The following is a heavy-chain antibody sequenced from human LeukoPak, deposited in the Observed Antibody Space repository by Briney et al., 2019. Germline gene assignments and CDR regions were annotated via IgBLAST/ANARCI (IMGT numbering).Heavy chain of an antibody. CDR1: GFRFSNYA. D-gene: IGHD3-22*01. V-gene: IGHV3-23*01. J-gene: IGHJ5*02. CDR2: LSRSGSRT. Sequence: GGSLRLSCVGSGFRFSNYAMNWVRQAPGKGLQCVSALSRSGSRTFYADSAKGRFTISRDNSKNTLYLQMDSLRAEDTAIYYCAKDDSSGYYHDHWGQGTLVTVSS. CDR3: AKDDSSGYYHDH.